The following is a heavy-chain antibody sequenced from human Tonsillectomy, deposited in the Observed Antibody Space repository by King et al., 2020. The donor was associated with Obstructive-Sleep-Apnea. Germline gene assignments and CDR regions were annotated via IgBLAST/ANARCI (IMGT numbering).Heavy chain of an antibody. CDR2: IRWNSGTI. J-gene: IGHJ3*01. CDR3: AKDAATDDAFDF. Sequence: VQLVESGGGLVKPGGSLRLSCAASGFTFDDYTMHWVRQAPGKGLEWVSGIRWNSGTIDYADSVKGRFTVSRDNAKNSLFLQMNSLRTEDTALYYCAKDAATDDAFDFWGQGTMVTVSS. V-gene: IGHV3-9*01. CDR1: GFTFDDYT.